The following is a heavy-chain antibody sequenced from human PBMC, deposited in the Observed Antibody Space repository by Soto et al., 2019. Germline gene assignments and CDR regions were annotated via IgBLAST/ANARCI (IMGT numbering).Heavy chain of an antibody. Sequence: SETLCLTCTVSGGSISSGDYYWSWIRQPPGKGLEWIGYIYYSGSTYYNPSLKSRVTIAVDTSKNQFSLKLSSVNAADTAVYYCASPYCSSSSCPIDYWGQGNLVPVSS. J-gene: IGHJ4*02. CDR1: GGSISSGDYY. CDR2: IYYSGST. CDR3: ASPYCSSSSCPIDY. D-gene: IGHD2-2*01. V-gene: IGHV4-30-4*01.